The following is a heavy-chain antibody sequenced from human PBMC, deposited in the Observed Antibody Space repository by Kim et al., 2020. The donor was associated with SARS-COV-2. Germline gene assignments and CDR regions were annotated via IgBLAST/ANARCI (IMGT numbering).Heavy chain of an antibody. D-gene: IGHD3-9*01. Sequence: SETLSLTCAVYGGSFSGYYWSWIRQPPGKGLEWIGEINHSGSTNYNPSLKSRVTISVDTSKNQFSLKLSSVTAADTAVYYCARGGDILTGYYNPWGQGTL. V-gene: IGHV4-34*01. J-gene: IGHJ5*02. CDR3: ARGGDILTGYYNP. CDR2: INHSGST. CDR1: GGSFSGYY.